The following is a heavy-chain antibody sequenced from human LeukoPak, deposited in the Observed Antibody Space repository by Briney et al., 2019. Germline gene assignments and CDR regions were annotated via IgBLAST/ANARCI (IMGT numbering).Heavy chain of an antibody. CDR1: GFTFSSYE. V-gene: IGHV3-48*03. J-gene: IGHJ4*02. CDR2: ISSSGSTI. D-gene: IGHD6-19*01. CDR3: AKDVAGTEGIPVDY. Sequence: GGSLRLSCAASGFTFSSYEMNWVRQAPGKGLEWVSYISSSGSTIYYADSVKGRFTISRDNAKNSLYLQMNSLRAEDTAVYYCAKDVAGTEGIPVDYWGQGTLVTVSS.